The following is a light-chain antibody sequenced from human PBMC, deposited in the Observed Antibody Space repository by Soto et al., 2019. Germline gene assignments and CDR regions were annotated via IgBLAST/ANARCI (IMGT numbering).Light chain of an antibody. CDR3: CSYSGSSTAWV. Sequence: QSALTQPASVSGSPGQSITISCTGTSSDIGSYNLVSWYQQHPGKAPTVMIYEGSKRPSGVSNRFSGSKSGNTASLTISGLQAEDEADYYCCSYSGSSTAWVFGGGTKLTVL. V-gene: IGLV2-23*01. CDR2: EGS. CDR1: SSDIGSYNL. J-gene: IGLJ3*02.